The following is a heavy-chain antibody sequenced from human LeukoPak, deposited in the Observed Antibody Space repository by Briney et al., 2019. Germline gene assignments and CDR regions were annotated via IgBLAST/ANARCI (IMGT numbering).Heavy chain of an antibody. J-gene: IGHJ4*02. D-gene: IGHD5-18*01. CDR1: GGTFSSYA. V-gene: IGHV1-69*13. Sequence: ASVKVSCKASGGTFSSYAISWVRQAPGQGLEWMGGIIPIFGTANYAQKFQGRVTITADESTSTAYMELSSLRSEDTAVYYCAREPLNLRGYSYGYSVRNYYFDYWGQGTLVTVSS. CDR2: IIPIFGTA. CDR3: AREPLNLRGYSYGYSVRNYYFDY.